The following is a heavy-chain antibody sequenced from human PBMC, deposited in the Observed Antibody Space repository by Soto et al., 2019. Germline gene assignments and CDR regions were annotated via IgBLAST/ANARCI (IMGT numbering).Heavy chain of an antibody. J-gene: IGHJ4*02. D-gene: IGHD3-22*01. CDR1: GFTFSGSA. V-gene: IGHV3-73*01. Sequence: PRLSCAASGFTFSGSAMHWVRQASGKGLEWVGPIRSKANSYATSYAASVKGRFTISRDDSKNTAYLQMNSLKTEDTAVYYFTRQMNYYDSSGYYYGNFDYWGQAILVTVS. CDR3: TRQMNYYDSSGYYYGNFDY. CDR2: IRSKANSYAT.